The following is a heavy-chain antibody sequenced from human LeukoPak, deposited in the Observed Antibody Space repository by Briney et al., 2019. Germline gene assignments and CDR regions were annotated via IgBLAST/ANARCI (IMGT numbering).Heavy chain of an antibody. V-gene: IGHV1-69*04. J-gene: IGHJ4*02. D-gene: IGHD1-26*01. CDR3: ARGYWGASGSYSIVDY. CDR1: VGTFSSYA. CDR2: IIPILGIA. Sequence: ASVKVSCKASVGTFSSYAISWVRQAPGQGLEWMGRIIPILGIANYAQRFQGRVTITADKSTSTAYMELSILRSEDTAVYYCARGYWGASGSYSIVDYWGQGTLVSVSS.